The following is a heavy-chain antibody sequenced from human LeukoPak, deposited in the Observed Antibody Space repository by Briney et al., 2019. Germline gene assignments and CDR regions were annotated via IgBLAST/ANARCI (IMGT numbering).Heavy chain of an antibody. Sequence: PSESLSLTCTVSAGSISSYYRGWIRQPPGKGLEWIGNIYYIGYTTYSPSFRGQVTIPVTTSRTQFILKLTFWNAAATPGISWAREASHKGAHYMDVWGKGTTITISS. CDR2: IYYIGYT. V-gene: IGHV4-59*01. D-gene: IGHD3-16*01. CDR3: AREASHKGAHYMDV. J-gene: IGHJ6*03. CDR1: AGSISSYY.